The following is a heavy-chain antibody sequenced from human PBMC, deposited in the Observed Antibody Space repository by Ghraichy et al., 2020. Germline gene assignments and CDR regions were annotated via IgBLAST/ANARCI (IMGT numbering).Heavy chain of an antibody. CDR1: GFTFSSYA. Sequence: GGSLRLSCAASGFTFSSYAMSWVRQAPGKGLEWVSAISGSGGSTYYADSVKGRFTISRDNSKNTLYLQMNSLRAEDTAVYYCAKDGDVMVGATGDEYFQHWGQGTLVTVSS. J-gene: IGHJ1*01. CDR3: AKDGDVMVGATGDEYFQH. D-gene: IGHD1-26*01. V-gene: IGHV3-23*01. CDR2: ISGSGGST.